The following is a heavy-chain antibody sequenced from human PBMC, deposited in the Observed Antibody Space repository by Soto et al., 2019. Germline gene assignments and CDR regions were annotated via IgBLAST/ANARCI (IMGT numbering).Heavy chain of an antibody. V-gene: IGHV1-3*05. CDR1: GYSFTSHA. CDR2: IFAGNGDT. J-gene: IGHJ4*02. Sequence: QVQVVQSGAEEKKPGASVKVSCKTSGYSFTSHAIHWVRQAPGQGLEWVAWIFAGNGDTKYSQKFQGRVTITRDTSASTGYMELSSLRSEDTAVYYCARGTGTSWFDYWGQGTLVTVSS. CDR3: ARGTGTSWFDY. D-gene: IGHD6-13*01.